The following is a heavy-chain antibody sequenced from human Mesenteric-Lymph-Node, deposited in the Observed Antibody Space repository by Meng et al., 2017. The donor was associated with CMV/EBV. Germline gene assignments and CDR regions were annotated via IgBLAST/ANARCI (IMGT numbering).Heavy chain of an antibody. CDR3: AREGVDIVATHWFDP. J-gene: IGHJ5*02. CDR2: INPSGGST. V-gene: IGHV1-46*01. CDR1: GYTFTGYY. Sequence: ASVKVSCKASGYTFTGYYMHWVRQAPGQGLEWMGWINPSGGSTSYAQKFQGRVTMTRDTSTSTVYMELSSLRSEDTAVYYCAREGVDIVATHWFDPWGQGTLVTVSS. D-gene: IGHD5-12*01.